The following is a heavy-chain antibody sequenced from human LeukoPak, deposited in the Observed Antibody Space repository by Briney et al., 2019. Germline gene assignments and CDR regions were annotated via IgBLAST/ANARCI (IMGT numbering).Heavy chain of an antibody. V-gene: IGHV5-51*01. D-gene: IGHD1-26*01. CDR3: ARNWLGWEVLRGAAFDI. J-gene: IGHJ3*02. CDR2: IYPGDADT. CDR1: GYSFTSYC. Sequence: GESLKISCKASGYSFTSYCICCVRQTPGKDLQWMGTIYPGDADTYYSPSFHGQVTISADTSISTAYLQLSSLKASDTAMYYCARNWLGWEVLRGAAFDIWGQGTMVTVSS.